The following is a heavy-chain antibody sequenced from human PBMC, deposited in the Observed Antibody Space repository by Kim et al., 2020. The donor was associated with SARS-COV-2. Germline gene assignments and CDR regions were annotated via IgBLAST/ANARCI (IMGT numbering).Heavy chain of an antibody. D-gene: IGHD2-15*01. CDR1: GGSISSGNYY. J-gene: IGHJ5*02. CDR2: MDYSGST. V-gene: IGHV4-31*03. Sequence: SETLSLTCTVSGGSISSGNYYWSWIRQHPVKGLEWIGYMDYSGSTYYNPSLKSRLTISVDTSKNQFSLNLTSVTAADTAVYYCARAPGGNWYNWFDPWGQGTLVTVSS. CDR3: ARAPGGNWYNWFDP.